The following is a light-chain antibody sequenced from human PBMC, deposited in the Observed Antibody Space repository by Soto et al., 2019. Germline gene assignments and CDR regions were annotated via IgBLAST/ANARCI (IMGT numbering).Light chain of an antibody. J-gene: IGKJ4*01. CDR3: QQYYSTPLT. CDR1: QSVLYSSNNKNY. CDR2: WAS. Sequence: DIVMTQSPDSLAVSLGERATINCKSSQSVLYSSNNKNYLAWYQQKPGQPPKLLIYWASTRESGVPDRVSGIGSGTDFNLTISSLQAEDVAVYYCQQYYSTPLTFGGGTKVEIK. V-gene: IGKV4-1*01.